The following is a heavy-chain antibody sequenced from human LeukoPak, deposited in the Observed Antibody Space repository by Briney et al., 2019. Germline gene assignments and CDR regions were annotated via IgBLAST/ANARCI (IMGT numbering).Heavy chain of an antibody. CDR2: IYPGDSDT. CDR1: GYSFTSYW. J-gene: IGHJ5*02. D-gene: IGHD6-19*01. CDR3: ARVRVAVAGILRVSRYAGGWFDP. Sequence: GESLKISCKGSGYSFTSYWIGWVRQMPGKGLEWMGIIYPGDSDTRYSPSFQGQVTISADKSISTAYLQWSSLKASDTAMYYCARVRVAVAGILRVSRYAGGWFDPWGQGTLVTVSS. V-gene: IGHV5-51*01.